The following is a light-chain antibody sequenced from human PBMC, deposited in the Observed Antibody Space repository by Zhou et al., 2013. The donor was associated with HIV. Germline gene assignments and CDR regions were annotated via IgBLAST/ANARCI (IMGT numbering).Light chain of an antibody. CDR1: QTIDNY. CDR3: QQYDALPRT. Sequence: DIQMTQSPTSLSASVGDRVTITCRPSQTIDNYLNWYQRKPGKAPKLLIYGASTLHSGVPSRFSGSGSGTDFTLTIGCLQSEDFATYYCQQYDALPRTFGQGTKVEMK. J-gene: IGKJ1*01. V-gene: IGKV1-39*01. CDR2: GAS.